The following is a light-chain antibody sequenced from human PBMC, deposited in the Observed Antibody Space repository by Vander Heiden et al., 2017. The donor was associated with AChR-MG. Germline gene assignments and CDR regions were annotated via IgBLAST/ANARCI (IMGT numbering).Light chain of an antibody. J-gene: IGKJ1*01. CDR1: QSVSSSY. V-gene: IGKV3-20*01. CDR3: QQYGSSLPST. CDR2: GAS. Sequence: IVLTQSPGTLSLSPGERATLSCRASQSVSSSYLAWYQQKPGQAPRLLIYGASSRATGIPDRFSASGSGTDFTLTISRLEPEDFAVYYCQQYGSSLPSTFAQGTKVEIK.